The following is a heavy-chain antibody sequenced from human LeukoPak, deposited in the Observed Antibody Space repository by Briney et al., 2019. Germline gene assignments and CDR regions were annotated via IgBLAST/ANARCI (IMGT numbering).Heavy chain of an antibody. J-gene: IGHJ4*02. CDR3: ARVYSNTIPLKTGPLDFDY. CDR1: GYTFTSYG. D-gene: IGHD3-9*01. V-gene: IGHV1-18*01. CDR2: ISAYNGNT. Sequence: GASVKVSCKASGYTFTSYGISWVRQAPGQGLEWMGWISAYNGNTNYAQKLQGRVTMTTDTSTSTAYMELRSLRSDDTAVYYCARVYSNTIPLKTGPLDFDYWGQGTLVTVSS.